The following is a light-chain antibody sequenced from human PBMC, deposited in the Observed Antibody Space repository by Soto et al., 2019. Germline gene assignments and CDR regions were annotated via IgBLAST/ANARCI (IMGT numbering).Light chain of an antibody. CDR3: QHYDNSPYT. Sequence: VLTQSPGTLSLSPGEKATLSCRASQSVSTSNLAWYQKKPGQAPRVLIYGNSPRTTGIPDRFSGSGSGTDFTRTISSLEPEDFAVYYCQHYDNSPYTFGQGTNLEIK. CDR2: GNS. CDR1: QSVSTSN. J-gene: IGKJ2*01. V-gene: IGKV3-20*01.